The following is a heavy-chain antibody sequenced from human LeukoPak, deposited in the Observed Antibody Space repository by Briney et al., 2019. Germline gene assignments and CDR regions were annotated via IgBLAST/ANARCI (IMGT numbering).Heavy chain of an antibody. CDR2: TRYDESNK. J-gene: IGHJ5*02. D-gene: IGHD2-2*01. Sequence: PGGSLRLSCAASGFTFSTYGMHWVRQAPGKGLEWVAFTRYDESNKYYADSVKGRFTISRDNSKNTLYLQMNSLRAEDTAVYYCAKDPLGYCSSTSCSWGQGTLVTVSS. CDR3: AKDPLGYCSSTSCS. V-gene: IGHV3-30*02. CDR1: GFTFSTYG.